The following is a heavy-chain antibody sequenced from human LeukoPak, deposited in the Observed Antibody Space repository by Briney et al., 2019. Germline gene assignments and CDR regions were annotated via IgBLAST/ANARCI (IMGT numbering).Heavy chain of an antibody. Sequence: TGGSLRLSCAASGFTFSSYAMSWVRQAPGKGLEWVSAISGSGGSTYYADSVKGRFTISRDNSKNTLYLQMNSLRAEDTAVYYCAKDYYGSGSYSEPFDYWGQGTLVTVSS. CDR1: GFTFSSYA. V-gene: IGHV3-23*01. J-gene: IGHJ4*02. CDR3: AKDYYGSGSYSEPFDY. CDR2: ISGSGGST. D-gene: IGHD3-10*01.